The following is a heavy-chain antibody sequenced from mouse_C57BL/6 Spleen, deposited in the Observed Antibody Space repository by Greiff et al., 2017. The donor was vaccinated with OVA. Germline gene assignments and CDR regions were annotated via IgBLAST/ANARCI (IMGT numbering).Heavy chain of an antibody. D-gene: IGHD1-1*01. Sequence: VKLVESGAELVRPGASVTLSCKASGYTFTDYEMHWVKQTPVHGLEWIGAIDPETGGTAYNQKFKGKAILTADKSSSTAYMELRSLTSEDSAVYYCTRRYYGSSYRYFDVWGTGTTVTVSS. CDR1: GYTFTDYE. CDR2: IDPETGGT. V-gene: IGHV1-15*01. CDR3: TRRYYGSSYRYFDV. J-gene: IGHJ1*03.